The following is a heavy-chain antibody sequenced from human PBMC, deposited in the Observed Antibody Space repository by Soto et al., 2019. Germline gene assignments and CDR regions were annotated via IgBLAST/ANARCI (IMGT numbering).Heavy chain of an antibody. CDR3: ARADYEILTGSYAMDV. CDR2: VSTNGAT. Sequence: LSLTCTVSDDFISSYYWNWIRQPAGKGLEWIGRVSTNGATNYNPSLESRVTMSVDTSKNQFSLKLTSVTAADTAVYFCARADYEILTGSYAMDVWGQGTTVTVSS. J-gene: IGHJ6*02. CDR1: DDFISSYY. V-gene: IGHV4-4*07. D-gene: IGHD3-9*01.